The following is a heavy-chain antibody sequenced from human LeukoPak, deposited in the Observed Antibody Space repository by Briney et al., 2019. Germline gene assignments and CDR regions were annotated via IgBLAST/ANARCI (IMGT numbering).Heavy chain of an antibody. V-gene: IGHV3-72*01. CDR1: GFTLTNHY. D-gene: IGHD2-15*01. CDR3: NRVTSGYSAN. Sequence: GGSLRLSCAASGFTLTNHYVDWVRQAPGKGLEWVGRSRNKAGGYTTEFAASVKGRFTISRDESMNSLYLQMNSLKTEDTAVYYCNRVTSGYSANWGQGTLVTVSS. J-gene: IGHJ4*02. CDR2: SRNKAGGYTT.